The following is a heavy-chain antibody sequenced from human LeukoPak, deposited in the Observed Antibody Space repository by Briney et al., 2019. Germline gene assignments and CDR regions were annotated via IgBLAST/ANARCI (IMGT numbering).Heavy chain of an antibody. CDR2: ISGSSYTT. D-gene: IGHD6-13*01. CDR3: AKGGKYSNSWFDW. Sequence: GGSLRLSCAASGFTFSSYAMSWVRQAPGKGLEWVSGISGSSYTTYYADSVKGRFTISRDNSKNTLYLQVNSLRDEDSAVYYCAKGGKYSNSWFDWWGQGTLVTVSS. J-gene: IGHJ4*02. V-gene: IGHV3-23*01. CDR1: GFTFSSYA.